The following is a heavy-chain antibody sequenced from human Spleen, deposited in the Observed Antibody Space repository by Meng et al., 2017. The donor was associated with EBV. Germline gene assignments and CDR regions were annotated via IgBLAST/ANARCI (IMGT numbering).Heavy chain of an antibody. CDR1: GGYDWSISSYY. V-gene: IGHV4-34*02. D-gene: IGHD4-17*01. Sequence: KPGAVVLFRPSETLSPTFAVYGGYDWSISSYYWSWIRQSTGKGLELIGEINHSGTTNYNPSLKSRFSISVDSSKEQFSLSLSSVTAADTAVYFCARGPNDYGDYVRTFYFDYWGQGTLVTVSS. CDR2: INHSGTT. J-gene: IGHJ4*02. CDR3: ARGPNDYGDYVRTFYFDY.